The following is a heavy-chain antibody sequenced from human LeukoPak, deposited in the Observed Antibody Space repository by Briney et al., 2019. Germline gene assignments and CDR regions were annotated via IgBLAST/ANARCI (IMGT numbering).Heavy chain of an antibody. Sequence: PSETLSLTYTVSGGSISSYYWSWIRQPAGKGLEWIGRIYSSGSTNYNPSLKGRVAMSVDTSNNQFSLKLSSVTAADTAVYYCARDLVVPPYNWFDPWGQGTLVTVSS. J-gene: IGHJ5*02. D-gene: IGHD2-2*01. V-gene: IGHV4-4*07. CDR2: IYSSGST. CDR1: GGSISSYY. CDR3: ARDLVVPPYNWFDP.